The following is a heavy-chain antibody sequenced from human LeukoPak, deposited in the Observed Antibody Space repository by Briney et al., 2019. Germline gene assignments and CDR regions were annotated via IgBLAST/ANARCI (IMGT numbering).Heavy chain of an antibody. Sequence: SETLSLTCTVSGVSISSPTYFWSWIRQPAGKGLEWIGRMDFSGTTNYNPSLQSRVTLSLDMSKNQFSLKLRSMTAADTAVYYCARYSGTGYGMYYFDYWGQGTLVTVSS. CDR3: ARYSGTGYGMYYFDY. J-gene: IGHJ4*02. D-gene: IGHD3-9*01. CDR2: MDFSGTT. V-gene: IGHV4-61*02. CDR1: GVSISSPTYF.